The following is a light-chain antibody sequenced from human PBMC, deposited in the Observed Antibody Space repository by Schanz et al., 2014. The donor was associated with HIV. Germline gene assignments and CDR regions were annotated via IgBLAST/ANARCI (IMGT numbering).Light chain of an antibody. Sequence: QSVLTQPPSVSGAPGQRVTISCTGSTSNIGAGYDVHWYQQLPGTAPKLLISGNSNRPSGVPDRFSGSKSGTSASLAITGLQAEDEADYYCQSYDSSLSAWRFGGGTKLTVL. CDR2: GNS. J-gene: IGLJ3*02. CDR3: QSYDSSLSAWR. CDR1: TSNIGAGYD. V-gene: IGLV1-40*01.